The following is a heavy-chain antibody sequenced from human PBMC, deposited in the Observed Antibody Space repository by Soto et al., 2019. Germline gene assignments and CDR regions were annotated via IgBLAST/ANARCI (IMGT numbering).Heavy chain of an antibody. J-gene: IGHJ3*02. D-gene: IGHD3-10*01. CDR3: ARVWGGAFDI. CDR1: GGSISSYY. CDR2: IYYSGST. V-gene: IGHV4-59*01. Sequence: QVQLQESGPGLVKPSETLSLTCTVSGGSISSYYWSWIRQPPGKGLEWIGYIYYSGSTNYNPSLKSRVTISVDTSKNQFPLKLSSVTAADTAVYYCARVWGGAFDIWGQGIMVTVSS.